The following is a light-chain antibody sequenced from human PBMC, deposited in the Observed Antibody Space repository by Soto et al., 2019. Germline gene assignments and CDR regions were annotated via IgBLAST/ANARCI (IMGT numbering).Light chain of an antibody. J-gene: IGKJ1*01. CDR3: QQSHSTPWT. Sequence: IEVTQSPYSLSASVGDSVTITCRTSQNVNRYLNWYQQRPGKAPKLLIYTASALQSEVPARFRGSGSGTEFTLSITSLQPEDFATYYCQQSHSTPWTSGQGGKVDIK. V-gene: IGKV1-39*01. CDR1: QNVNRY. CDR2: TAS.